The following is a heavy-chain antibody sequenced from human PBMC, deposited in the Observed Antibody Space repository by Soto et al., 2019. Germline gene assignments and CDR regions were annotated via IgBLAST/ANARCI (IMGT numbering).Heavy chain of an antibody. Sequence: PSETLSLTCTVSGASVVNDGYYWSWIRQPPGKGLEWIGYISNSGRTNYNPSLKSRLAISMDMSKNQFSLNLNSVTVADTAVYFCARGVRGWSGRAFDYWGLGTLVTASS. CDR1: GASVVNDGYY. CDR3: ARGVRGWSGRAFDY. J-gene: IGHJ4*02. CDR2: ISNSGRT. V-gene: IGHV4-61*08. D-gene: IGHD6-19*01.